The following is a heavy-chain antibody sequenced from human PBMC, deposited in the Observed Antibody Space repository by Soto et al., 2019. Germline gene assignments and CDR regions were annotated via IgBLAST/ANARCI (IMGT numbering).Heavy chain of an antibody. Sequence: EVQLVESGGGLIQPGGSLRLSCTASGFIVSSNYMSWVRQAPGKGLEWVSVIYSGGSTYYGDSVKGRFTISRDNSKNTLYLQMNNLRAEETAVYHCARSPWGGPYDYWGQGTLVTVSS. CDR3: ARSPWGGPYDY. CDR1: GFIVSSNY. D-gene: IGHD7-27*01. V-gene: IGHV3-53*01. J-gene: IGHJ4*02. CDR2: IYSGGST.